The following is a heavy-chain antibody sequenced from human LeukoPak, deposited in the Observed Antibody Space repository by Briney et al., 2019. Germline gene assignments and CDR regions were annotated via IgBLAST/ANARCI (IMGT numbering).Heavy chain of an antibody. CDR3: ASPHEYSSSWDAFDI. D-gene: IGHD6-13*01. J-gene: IGHJ3*02. V-gene: IGHV3-21*01. Sequence: GGSLRLFCAASGFTFSSYSMNWVRQAPGKGLECVISISSSSSYIYYADSVKGRFTICRDNAKNSLYLQMNSLRAEDTAVYYCASPHEYSSSWDAFDIWGQGTMVTVSS. CDR1: GFTFSSYS. CDR2: ISSSSSYI.